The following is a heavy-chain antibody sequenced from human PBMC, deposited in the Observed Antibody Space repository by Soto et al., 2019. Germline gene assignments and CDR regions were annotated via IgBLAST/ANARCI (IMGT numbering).Heavy chain of an antibody. CDR3: ARSEDYVWGTTSIDY. J-gene: IGHJ4*02. D-gene: IGHD3-16*01. CDR1: AGTFGSYA. CDR2: IIPTSGTA. Sequence: SVKVSCKDSAGTFGSYAISWASQATGHGLEWMGGIIPTSGTANYAQKFQCRVTITADESTSTAYMELCSLRSEDTAVYYCARSEDYVWGTTSIDYRGQGTLFTVSS. V-gene: IGHV1-69*13.